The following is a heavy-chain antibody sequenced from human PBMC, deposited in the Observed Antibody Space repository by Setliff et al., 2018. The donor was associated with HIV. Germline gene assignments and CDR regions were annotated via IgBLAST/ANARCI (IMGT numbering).Heavy chain of an antibody. V-gene: IGHV4-61*09. CDR1: GGSISSGSYY. D-gene: IGHD1-7*01. CDR2: IYTSGST. J-gene: IGHJ5*02. CDR3: ASANWNYLGYWFDP. Sequence: KPSETLSLTCTVSGGSISSGSYYWSWMRQPAGKGLEWIGHIYTSGSTNYNPSLKSRVTISVDTSKNQFSLKLSSVTAADTAVYYCASANWNYLGYWFDPWGQGTLVTVSS.